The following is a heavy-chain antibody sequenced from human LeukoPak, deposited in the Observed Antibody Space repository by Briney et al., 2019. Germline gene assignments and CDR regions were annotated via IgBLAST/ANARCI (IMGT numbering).Heavy chain of an antibody. Sequence: SETLSLTRTVSGGSISSYYWSWIRQPAGKGLEWIGRIYTSGSTNYNPSLKSRVTMSVDTSKNQFSLKLSSVTAADTAVYYCARERRGSGSYLNWFDPWGQGTLVTVSS. J-gene: IGHJ5*02. V-gene: IGHV4-4*07. CDR1: GGSISSYY. CDR3: ARERRGSGSYLNWFDP. D-gene: IGHD3-10*01. CDR2: IYTSGST.